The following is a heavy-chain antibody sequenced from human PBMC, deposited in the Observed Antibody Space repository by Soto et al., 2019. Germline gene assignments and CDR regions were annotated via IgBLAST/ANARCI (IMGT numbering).Heavy chain of an antibody. V-gene: IGHV4-59*08. CDR3: ARTTSKSHYYYYMDV. Sequence: SETLSLTCTVSGGSISSYYWSWIRQPPGKGLEWIGYIYYSGSTNYNPSLKSRVTISVDTSKNQFSLKLSSVTAADTAVYYCARTTSKSHYYYYMDVWGKGTTVTVSS. CDR1: GGSISSYY. CDR2: IYYSGST. J-gene: IGHJ6*03.